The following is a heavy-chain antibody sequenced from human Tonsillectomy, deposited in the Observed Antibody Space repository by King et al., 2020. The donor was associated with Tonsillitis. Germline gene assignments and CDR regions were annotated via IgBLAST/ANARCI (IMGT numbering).Heavy chain of an antibody. CDR3: ARYNQLTRLVGRPVDAYDI. J-gene: IGHJ3*02. CDR2: IYASGST. D-gene: IGHD2-8*02. Sequence: QLQESGPGLVKPSQTLSLTCTVSGGSISSANYYWSWIRQPAGKGLEWIGRIYASGSTNYNPSLKSRVTLSVDTSKTQFSLKLSSVTAADTAVYYCARYNQLTRLVGRPVDAYDIWGQGTMVTVSS. V-gene: IGHV4-61*02. CDR1: GGSISSANYY.